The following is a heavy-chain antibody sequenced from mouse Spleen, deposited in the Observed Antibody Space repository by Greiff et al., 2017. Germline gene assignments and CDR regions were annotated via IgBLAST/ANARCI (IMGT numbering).Heavy chain of an antibody. CDR3: ARPATMVAKRAMDY. V-gene: IGHV1-22*01. CDR1: GYTFTDYN. D-gene: IGHD1-1*01. CDR2: INPNNGGT. Sequence: VQLQQSGPELVKPGASVKMSCKASGYTFTDYNMHWVKQSHGKSLEWIGYINPNNGGTSYNQKFKGKATLTVNKSSSTAYMELRSLTSEDSAVYYCARPATMVAKRAMDYWGQGTSVTVSS. J-gene: IGHJ4*01.